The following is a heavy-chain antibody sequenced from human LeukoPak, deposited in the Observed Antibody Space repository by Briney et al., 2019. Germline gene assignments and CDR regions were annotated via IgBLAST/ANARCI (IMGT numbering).Heavy chain of an antibody. CDR2: IYYTGST. CDR3: ARGNGLYGSSWRFDY. CDR1: GGSISSYY. J-gene: IGHJ4*02. V-gene: IGHV4-59*01. Sequence: SETLSLTCSVSGGSISSYYWSWIRKPPATGQERVGYIYYTGSTNYNPSLKSRVTISIDTSKSQFSLKLSSVTAADTAMYYCARGNGLYGSSWRFDYWGQGTLVTVSS. D-gene: IGHD6-13*01.